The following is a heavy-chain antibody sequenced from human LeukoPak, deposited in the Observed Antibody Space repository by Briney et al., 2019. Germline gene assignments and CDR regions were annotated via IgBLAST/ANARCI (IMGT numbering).Heavy chain of an antibody. J-gene: IGHJ3*01. V-gene: IGHV3-33*05. CDR1: GFTFSSYG. CDR3: AKNHDSNSYHTDDAFDV. D-gene: IGHD2/OR15-2a*01. CDR2: TSHDGSNK. Sequence: GGSLRLSCAASGFTFSSYGMNWVRQAPGKGLEWVAVTSHDGSNKYYADSVKGRFTISRDNSKNTLYLQMNSLRAEDTAVYYCAKNHDSNSYHTDDAFDVWGQGTMVTVSS.